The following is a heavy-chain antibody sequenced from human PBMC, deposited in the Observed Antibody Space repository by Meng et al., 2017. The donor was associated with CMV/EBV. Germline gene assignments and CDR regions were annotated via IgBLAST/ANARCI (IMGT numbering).Heavy chain of an antibody. Sequence: SGPTLVKPTETLTLTCTGSGFSLSNARMGVSWIRQPPGKALEWLAHIFSNDEKSYSTSLKSRLTISKDTSKSQVVLTMTNMDPVDTATYYCARIALSYDFWSGYLNYYYYYGMDVWGQGTTVTVSS. D-gene: IGHD3-3*01. CDR2: IFSNDEK. J-gene: IGHJ6*02. V-gene: IGHV2-26*01. CDR1: GFSLSNARMG. CDR3: ARIALSYDFWSGYLNYYYYYGMDV.